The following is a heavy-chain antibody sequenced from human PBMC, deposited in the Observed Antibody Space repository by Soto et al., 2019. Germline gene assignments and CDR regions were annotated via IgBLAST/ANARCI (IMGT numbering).Heavy chain of an antibody. J-gene: IGHJ4*02. CDR3: ASSRYSLRWGHFDY. Sequence: PSETQSLTYTVSGGSISSSSDYWGWIRQPPGKGLEWIGSIYYSGSTYYNPSLKSRVTISVATSKNQFSLKLSSVTAADTAVYYCASSRYSLRWGHFDYWGQGTLVTVSS. D-gene: IGHD5-18*01. CDR2: IYYSGST. CDR1: GGSISSSSDY. V-gene: IGHV4-39*01.